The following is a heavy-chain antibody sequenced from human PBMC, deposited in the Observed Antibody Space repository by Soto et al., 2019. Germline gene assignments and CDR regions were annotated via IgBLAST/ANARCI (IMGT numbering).Heavy chain of an antibody. V-gene: IGHV1-3*01. Sequence: QVQLVQSGAEVKKPGASVKVSCKASGYTFTSYAMHWVRQAPGQRLEWMGWINAGNGNTKYSQKFQGRVTNTRDTTLSTAYVELSSLRSEDTAVYYCARRTPDYDFWGGYHHFFGYDAFDIWGQGTMVTVSS. J-gene: IGHJ3*02. CDR2: INAGNGNT. CDR3: ARRTPDYDFWGGYHHFFGYDAFDI. CDR1: GYTFTSYA. D-gene: IGHD3-3*01.